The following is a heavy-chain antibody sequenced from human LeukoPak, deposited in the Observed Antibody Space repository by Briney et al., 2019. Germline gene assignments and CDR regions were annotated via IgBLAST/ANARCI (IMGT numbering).Heavy chain of an antibody. D-gene: IGHD3-22*01. CDR3: ARAIYGSSGV. Sequence: GGPLRLPCRASGFPFCKYCENWARRAPGRGVEWVANINQDGSERYYVDSVKGRFTISRDNAKNSLYLQMNSLRAEDTALYYCARAIYGSSGVWGQGTMVTVSS. CDR2: INQDGSER. V-gene: IGHV3-7*03. J-gene: IGHJ3*01. CDR1: GFPFCKYC.